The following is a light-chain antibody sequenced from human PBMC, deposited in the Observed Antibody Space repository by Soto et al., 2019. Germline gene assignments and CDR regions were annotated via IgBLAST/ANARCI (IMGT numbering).Light chain of an antibody. Sequence: EIVMTQSPATLSVSPCERATVSCRASQSVSSNLAWYQQKPGQAPRLLIYGASTRATDTPARFSGSGSGTEVTLTIGSLQSEDFAVYYCQQYNNWPRTFGQGTKLEIK. CDR2: GAS. J-gene: IGKJ2*01. CDR3: QQYNNWPRT. CDR1: QSVSSN. V-gene: IGKV3-15*01.